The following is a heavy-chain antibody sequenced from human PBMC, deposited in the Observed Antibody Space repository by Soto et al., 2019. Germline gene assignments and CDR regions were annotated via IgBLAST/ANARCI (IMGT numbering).Heavy chain of an antibody. V-gene: IGHV3-53*04. CDR2: IYSGGST. CDR1: GFTVSSNY. Sequence: GGSLRLSCAASGFTVSSNYMSWVRQAPGKGLEWVSVIYSGGSTYYADSVKGRFTISRHNSKNTLYLQMNSLRAEDTAVYYCARADLSEGGHTDAFYIWGQGTMVPVSS. CDR3: ARADLSEGGHTDAFYI. J-gene: IGHJ3*02. D-gene: IGHD3-16*01.